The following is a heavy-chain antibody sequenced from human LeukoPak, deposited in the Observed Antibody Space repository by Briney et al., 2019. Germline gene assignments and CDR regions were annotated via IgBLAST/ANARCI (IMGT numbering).Heavy chain of an antibody. CDR1: GFNFSDSR. Sequence: GGSLRLSCAPSGFNFSDSRMTWVRQAPGKGLQWVANINRDGTEKHSLDSVEGRFTISRDNDKNSLYLQMNTLTPQDTALYFCVRGDWYLESWGQGTLVTVSS. V-gene: IGHV3-7*04. D-gene: IGHD2-21*02. CDR2: INRDGTEK. J-gene: IGHJ4*02. CDR3: VRGDWYLES.